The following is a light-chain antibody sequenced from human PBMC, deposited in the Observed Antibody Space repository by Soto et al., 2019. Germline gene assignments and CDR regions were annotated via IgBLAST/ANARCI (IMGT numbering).Light chain of an antibody. CDR2: GAS. V-gene: IGKV3-15*01. CDR3: QQYNTWHPKMA. CDR1: QSVSSD. J-gene: IGKJ1*01. Sequence: GVAPSPATLSVFPGGTAPLSCRARQSVSSDLAWYQQRPGQAPRLLIYGASTRATGIPARFRGSGSGTEFRLTISSLQSEDFATYYCQQYNTWHPKMAFGRGTKVDIK.